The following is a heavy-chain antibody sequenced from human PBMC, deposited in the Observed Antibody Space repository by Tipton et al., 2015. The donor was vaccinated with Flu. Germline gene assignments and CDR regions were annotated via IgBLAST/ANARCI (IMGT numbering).Heavy chain of an antibody. J-gene: IGHJ4*02. CDR2: INPNTGGT. V-gene: IGHV1-2*06. CDR1: GFTFIDYY. CDR3: ATLWFGEGDYFDY. D-gene: IGHD3-10*01. Sequence: VQSGAEVKKPGASVKVSCKASGFTFIDYYINWVRQAPGQGLEWMGRINPNTGGTNYAQKFQGTVAMTRDSSISTAYMELNSLGSADTAVYYCATLWFGEGDYFDYWGQGTLVTVSS.